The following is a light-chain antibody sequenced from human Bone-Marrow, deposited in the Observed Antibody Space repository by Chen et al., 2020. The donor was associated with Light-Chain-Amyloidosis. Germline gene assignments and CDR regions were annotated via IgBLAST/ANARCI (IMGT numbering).Light chain of an antibody. V-gene: IGLV6-57*01. CDR1: SGSIATNY. CDR2: EDD. CDR3: QSYQGSSQGV. J-gene: IGLJ3*02. Sequence: NFMLTQPHSVSESPGKTVIISCTRSSGSIATNYVQWYQQRPGSSPTTVIYEDDQRPSGVPDRFSRSIDRSANSASLTIAGLQTEDGADYYCQSYQGSSQGVFGGGTKLTVL.